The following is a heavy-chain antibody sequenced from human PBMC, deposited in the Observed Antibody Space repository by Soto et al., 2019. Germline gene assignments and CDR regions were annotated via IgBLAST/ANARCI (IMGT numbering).Heavy chain of an antibody. CDR1: GFSFSSYG. J-gene: IGHJ4*02. D-gene: IGHD1-20*01. CDR3: ARGNPVYYFDY. Sequence: QMQLVESGGGVVQPGKSLRLSCAASGFSFSSYGFNWVRQAPGKGLEWVAVIWYDGTNKYYADSVKGRFTISRDNSKNTLYLQMNSLRAEDTAIYYCARGNPVYYFDYWGQGTLVTVSS. V-gene: IGHV3-33*01. CDR2: IWYDGTNK.